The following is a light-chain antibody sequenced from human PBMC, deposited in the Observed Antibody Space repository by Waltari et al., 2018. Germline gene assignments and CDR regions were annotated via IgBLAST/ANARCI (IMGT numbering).Light chain of an antibody. V-gene: IGKV3-15*01. J-gene: IGKJ2*01. CDR1: QSVRSN. CDR2: GAS. CDR3: QQYNNWPPYT. Sequence: EIVMAQSPATLSVSPGERATLPCRASQSVRSNLAWYQQKPGLVPRLLILGASTRTTGIPARFSGSGSGTEFTLTISSLQSEDFAVYYCQQYNNWPPYTFGQGTKLEIK.